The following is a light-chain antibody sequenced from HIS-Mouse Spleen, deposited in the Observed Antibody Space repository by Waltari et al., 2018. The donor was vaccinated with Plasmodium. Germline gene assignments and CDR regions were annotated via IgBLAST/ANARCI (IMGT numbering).Light chain of an antibody. CDR3: CSYAGSYTLV. Sequence: QSALTQPRSVSGSPGPSVTISCTGTSRDVGVYNSVSWYQQHPAKAPKLMIQDVIKRPSGVPDRFSGSKSGNTASLTISGLQAEDEADYYCCSYAGSYTLVFGGGTKLTVL. J-gene: IGLJ2*01. CDR2: DVI. CDR1: SRDVGVYNS. V-gene: IGLV2-11*01.